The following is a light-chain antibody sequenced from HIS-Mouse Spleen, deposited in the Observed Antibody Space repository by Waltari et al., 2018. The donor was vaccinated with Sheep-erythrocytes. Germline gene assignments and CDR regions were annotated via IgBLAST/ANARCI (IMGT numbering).Light chain of an antibody. CDR2: EVS. Sequence: QSALTQPPSASGSPGQSVTISCTGTSSDVGGCNYVSWYQQHPGTAPKLMIYEVSKRPAGGPDRFSGSKSGNTASLTVSGLQAEDEADYYCSSYAGSNNYVFGTGTKVTVL. CDR1: SSDVGGCNY. V-gene: IGLV2-8*01. CDR3: SSYAGSNNYV. J-gene: IGLJ1*01.